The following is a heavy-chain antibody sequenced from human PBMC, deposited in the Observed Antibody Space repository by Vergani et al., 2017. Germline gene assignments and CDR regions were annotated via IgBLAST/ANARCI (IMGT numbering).Heavy chain of an antibody. CDR1: GFTFSNYA. D-gene: IGHD7-27*01. CDR2: ISGSGGST. V-gene: IGHV3-23*01. CDR3: ARDPTGDRVEGDY. Sequence: EVQLLESGGGLVQPGGSLRLSCAASGFTFSNYAMTWVRQAPGKGLEWVSAISGSGGSTYYADSVEGRFTISRDNSKNTLYLQMNSLRAEDTAVYYCARDPTGDRVEGDYWGQGTLVTVSS. J-gene: IGHJ4*02.